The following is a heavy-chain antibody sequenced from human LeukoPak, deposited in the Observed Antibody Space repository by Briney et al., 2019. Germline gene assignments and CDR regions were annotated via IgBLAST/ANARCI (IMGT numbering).Heavy chain of an antibody. CDR2: ISGAGGST. J-gene: IGHJ4*02. D-gene: IGHD1-1*01. Sequence: PGGSLRLSCAASGFTFSSYAMSWVRQAPGKGLGWVSGISGAGGSTYYADSVKGRFTISRDNSKDTLYLQMNSLRAEDTAIYYCVKLRTGTATNFDYWGQGTLVTVS. CDR3: VKLRTGTATNFDY. V-gene: IGHV3-23*01. CDR1: GFTFSSYA.